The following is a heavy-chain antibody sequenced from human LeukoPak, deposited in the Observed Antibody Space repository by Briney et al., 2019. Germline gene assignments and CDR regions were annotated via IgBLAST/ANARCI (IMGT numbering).Heavy chain of an antibody. V-gene: IGHV1-18*01. J-gene: IGHJ6*02. CDR3: ARDSEYYGGSGYYYYYGMDV. CDR1: GYTFTSYG. D-gene: IGHD3-10*01. Sequence: GASVKVSCKASGYTFTSYGISWVRQAPGQGLEWMGWISAYNGDTNYAQKLQGRVTMTTDTSTSTAYMELRSLTSDDTAVYYCARDSEYYGGSGYYYYYGMDVWGQGATVTVSS. CDR2: ISAYNGDT.